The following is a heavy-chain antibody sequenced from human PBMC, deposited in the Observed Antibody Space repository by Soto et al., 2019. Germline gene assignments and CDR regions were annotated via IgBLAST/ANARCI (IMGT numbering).Heavy chain of an antibody. D-gene: IGHD4-17*01. CDR2: LLRSGSTT. CDR1: GFTFTNYA. V-gene: IGHV3-23*01. Sequence: GWSLRLSCAASGFTFTNYAMTWARQAPGKGLEWVSSLLRSGSTTYYADSVKGRFTISSDISANSLYLQMDSLRAEDTAVYYCAKDAVSGDGIWLLDSWGQGTVVTVFS. J-gene: IGHJ4*02. CDR3: AKDAVSGDGIWLLDS.